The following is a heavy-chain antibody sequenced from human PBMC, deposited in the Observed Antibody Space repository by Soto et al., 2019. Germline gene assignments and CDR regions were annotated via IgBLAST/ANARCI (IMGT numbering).Heavy chain of an antibody. CDR1: GFTFSGCG. CDR2: ISYDGGNK. CDR3: AKDLGPYFYDHSALYNDPFGLDY. V-gene: IGHV3-30*18. J-gene: IGHJ4*02. Sequence: GGSLRLSCAASGFTFSGCGMHWVRQAPGKGLEWVAVISYDGGNKYYADSVKGRFTISRDNSKNTLYLQMNSLRAEDTAVYYCAKDLGPYFYDHSALYNDPFGLDYWGQGALVTVSS. D-gene: IGHD1-1*01.